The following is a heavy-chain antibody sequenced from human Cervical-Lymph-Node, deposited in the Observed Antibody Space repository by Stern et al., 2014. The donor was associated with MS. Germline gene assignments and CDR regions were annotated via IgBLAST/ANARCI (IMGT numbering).Heavy chain of an antibody. CDR3: AHSQYDIKTTYGPGPSDY. CDR1: GFSLTTSGVS. CDR2: IYWDATK. V-gene: IGHV2-5*02. J-gene: IGHJ4*02. D-gene: IGHD3-9*01. Sequence: QVTLRESGPTLVKPTETLTLTCTFSGFSLTTSGVSVGWIRQPPGKALEWLALIYWDATKRYSTSLTSRITITKDTSKNQVVLTITNMDPVDTATYYCAHSQYDIKTTYGPGPSDYWGQGTLVTVSS.